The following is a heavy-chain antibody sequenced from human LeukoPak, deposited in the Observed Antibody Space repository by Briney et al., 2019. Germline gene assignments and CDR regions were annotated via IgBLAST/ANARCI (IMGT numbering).Heavy chain of an antibody. CDR2: IKSKAHGETI. V-gene: IGHV3-15*01. J-gene: IGHJ1*01. CDR3: TTVWGGD. CDR1: GGSISSYY. D-gene: IGHD7-27*01. Sequence: ETLSLTCTVSGGSISSYYWSWIRQPPGKGLEWLGRIKSKAHGETIDYAAPVKGRFTISRDDSKNTLYLEMNSLRTEDTAVYYCTTVWGGDWGQGTLVTVSS.